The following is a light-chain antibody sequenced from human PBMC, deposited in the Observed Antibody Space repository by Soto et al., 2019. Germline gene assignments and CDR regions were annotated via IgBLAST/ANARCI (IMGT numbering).Light chain of an antibody. J-gene: IGKJ3*01. CDR1: QNINNW. CDR2: KAS. V-gene: IGKV1-5*03. CDR3: QQYNTYSFT. Sequence: DIQMTQSPSTLSASVGDRVTITCRASQNINNWLAWYQQKPGKAPKLLIYKASTLESGVPSRFSGSGFGTEFTLTISRLQPDDFATYYCQQYNTYSFTFGPGAKVDIK.